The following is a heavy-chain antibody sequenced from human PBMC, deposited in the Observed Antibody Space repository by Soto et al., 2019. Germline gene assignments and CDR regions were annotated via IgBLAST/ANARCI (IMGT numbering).Heavy chain of an antibody. V-gene: IGHV4-39*07. J-gene: IGHJ6*02. CDR2: IYYSGST. CDR1: GGSISSSSYY. D-gene: IGHD3-3*01. CDR3: ARDVGIFGVVPYYGMDV. Sequence: SETLSHTCTVSGGSISSSSYYWGWIRQPPGKGLEWIGSIYYSGSTYYNPSLKSRVTISVDTSKNQFSLKLSSVTAADTAVYYCARDVGIFGVVPYYGMDVWGQGTTVTVSS.